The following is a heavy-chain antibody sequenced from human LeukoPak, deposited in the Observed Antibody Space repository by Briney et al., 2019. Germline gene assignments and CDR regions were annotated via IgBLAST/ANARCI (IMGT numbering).Heavy chain of an antibody. Sequence: GGSLRLSCVASGFTFIDYAMTWVRQGPGKGLEWVSSISSRNGNTFYSDSVKGRFSISRDDTKNTLYLQMNTLRAEDTATYFCAKDRGLYSGVFAFDMWGQGTLVTVSS. CDR1: GFTFIDYA. CDR2: ISSRNGNT. V-gene: IGHV3-23*01. CDR3: AKDRGLYSGVFAFDM. J-gene: IGHJ3*02. D-gene: IGHD1-26*01.